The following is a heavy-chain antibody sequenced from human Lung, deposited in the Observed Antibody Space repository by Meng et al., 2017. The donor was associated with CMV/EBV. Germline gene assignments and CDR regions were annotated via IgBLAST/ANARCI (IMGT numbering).Heavy chain of an antibody. V-gene: IGHV3-53*01. J-gene: IGHJ6*04. CDR1: GFTVSSNY. D-gene: IGHD6-6*01. CDR3: GSSPPNGMDV. CDR2: IYSGGST. Sequence: GESLKIYCAASGFTVSSNYMSWVRQAPGKVLEWVSVIYSGGSTYYADSVKGRFTISRDNSKNTLYLQMNSLRDEETAVYYCGSSPPNGMDVWGKGNPV.